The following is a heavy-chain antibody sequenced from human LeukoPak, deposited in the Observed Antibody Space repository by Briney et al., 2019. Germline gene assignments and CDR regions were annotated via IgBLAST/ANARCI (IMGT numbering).Heavy chain of an antibody. CDR3: ARSPSGYSGALFDY. D-gene: IGHD5-12*01. CDR1: GYTFTSYG. J-gene: IGHJ4*02. CDR2: ISAYNGNT. V-gene: IGHV1-18*01. Sequence: ASVKVSCKASGYTFTSYGISWVRQAPGQGLEWMGWISAYNGNTNYAQKLQGRVTMTTDTSTSTAYMVLRSLRSDDTAVYYCARSPSGYSGALFDYWGQGTLVTVSS.